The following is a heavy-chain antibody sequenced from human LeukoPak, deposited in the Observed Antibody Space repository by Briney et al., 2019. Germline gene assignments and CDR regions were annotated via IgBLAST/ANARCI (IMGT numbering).Heavy chain of an antibody. J-gene: IGHJ6*02. Sequence: PSETLSLTCTVSGGSISSGGYYWSWIRQHPGKGLEWIGYIYYSGSTYYNPSLKSRVTISVDTSKIQFSLKLSSVTAADTAVYYCARDGQYYYYGMDVWGQGTTVTVSS. CDR3: ARDGQYYYYGMDV. CDR1: GGSISSGGYY. CDR2: IYYSGST. V-gene: IGHV4-31*03.